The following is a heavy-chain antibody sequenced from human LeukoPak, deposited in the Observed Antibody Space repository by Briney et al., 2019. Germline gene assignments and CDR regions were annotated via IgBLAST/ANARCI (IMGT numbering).Heavy chain of an antibody. CDR2: ISSSGSTI. Sequence: PGGSLRLSCAASGFTFSDYYMRWIRQAPGKGLEWVSYISSSGSTIYYADSVKGRFTISRDNAKNSLYLQMNSLRAEDTAVYYCARDYKWLRFYYFDYWGQGTLVTVSS. D-gene: IGHD5-12*01. CDR1: GFTFSDYY. J-gene: IGHJ4*02. V-gene: IGHV3-11*01. CDR3: ARDYKWLRFYYFDY.